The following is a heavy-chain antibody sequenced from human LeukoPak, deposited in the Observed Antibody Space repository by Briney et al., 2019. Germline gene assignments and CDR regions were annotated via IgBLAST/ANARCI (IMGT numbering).Heavy chain of an antibody. CDR3: ARGFWSGHFDY. Sequence: PSETLSLTCTVSGYSISSGYYWGWIRQPPGKGLEWIGSIYYSGSTYYNPSLKSRVTISVDTSKNQFSLKLSSVTAADTAVYYCARGFWSGHFDYWGQGTLVTVSS. CDR1: GYSISSGYY. CDR2: IYYSGST. V-gene: IGHV4-38-2*02. J-gene: IGHJ4*02. D-gene: IGHD3-3*01.